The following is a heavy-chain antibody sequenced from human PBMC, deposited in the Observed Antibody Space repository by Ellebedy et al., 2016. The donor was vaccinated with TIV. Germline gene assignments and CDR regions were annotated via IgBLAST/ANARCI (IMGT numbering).Heavy chain of an antibody. CDR1: GGAFRDSY. J-gene: IGHJ6*02. CDR3: ARILTGYYNQYYDGMVV. D-gene: IGHD3-9*01. CDR2: INDSGIT. Sequence: SETLSLXXAVYGGAFRDSYWSWIRETPGKGLQWIGEINDSGITHYNPSLKSRVTISVEKSKNQFSLLLNSVTAADTAVYYCARILTGYYNQYYDGMVVWGQGTTVTVSS. V-gene: IGHV4-34*01.